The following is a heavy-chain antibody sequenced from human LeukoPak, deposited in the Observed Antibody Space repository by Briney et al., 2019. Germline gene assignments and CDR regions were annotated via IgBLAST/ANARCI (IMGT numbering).Heavy chain of an antibody. V-gene: IGHV3-23*01. CDR1: GFTFSNYA. CDR3: AAGAVNTDY. J-gene: IGHJ4*02. D-gene: IGHD2-2*02. CDR2: INGRGGST. Sequence: PGGPLRLSCAASGFTFSNYAMSWVRQAPGKGLEWVSSINGRGGSTYYADSVKGRFTISRDNSKNSLYLQMNSLRVEDTAVYYCAAGAVNTDYWGQGTLVTVSS.